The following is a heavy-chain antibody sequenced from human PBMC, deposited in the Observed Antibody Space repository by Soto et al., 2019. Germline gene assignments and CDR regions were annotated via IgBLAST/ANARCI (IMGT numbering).Heavy chain of an antibody. D-gene: IGHD3-16*02. CDR1: GFTFSTYS. J-gene: IGHJ4*02. CDR2: ITSGGTTI. V-gene: IGHV3-48*01. CDR3: ARGYDYIWGTYRYGFDY. Sequence: EVQLVESGGGLVQPGGSLRLSCAASGFTFSTYSMNWVRQAPGKGLEWVSHITSGGTTIYYADSVKGRFTISRDNAKNSLYLQMNGLRAEDTAVYYCARGYDYIWGTYRYGFDYWGQGTLVTVSS.